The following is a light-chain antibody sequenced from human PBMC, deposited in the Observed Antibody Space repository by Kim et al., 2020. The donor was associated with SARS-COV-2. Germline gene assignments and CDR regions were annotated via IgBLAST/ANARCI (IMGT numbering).Light chain of an antibody. V-gene: IGLV10-54*01. J-gene: IGLJ3*02. CDR1: SKGVGSEG. CDR2: RNS. CDR3: SAWDSRLSAWV. Sequence: QAASPACTARSKGVGSEGATWRQQHQGQPNKLRSSRNSNRPSGISERFSASRSGDTASLTITGLQPEDEADYYCSAWDSRLSAWVFGGGTQLTVL.